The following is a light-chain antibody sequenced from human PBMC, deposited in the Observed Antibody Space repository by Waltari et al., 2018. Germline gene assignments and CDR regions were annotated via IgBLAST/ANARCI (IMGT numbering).Light chain of an antibody. CDR2: GAS. CDR3: QQGYTAPLT. V-gene: IGKV1-39*01. Sequence: DIQLTQSPSSLSASEGDRVTITCRASQNIRSYLNWYQQSPGKAPNLLIYGASSLQSGIPSRFSSSGYGTDFTLTISSLQPEDFTTYYCQQGYTAPLTFGGGTKLEIK. CDR1: QNIRSY. J-gene: IGKJ4*01.